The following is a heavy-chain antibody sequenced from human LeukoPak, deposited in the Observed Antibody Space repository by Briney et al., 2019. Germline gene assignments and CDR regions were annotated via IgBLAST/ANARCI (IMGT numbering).Heavy chain of an antibody. V-gene: IGHV4-59*01. CDR1: GGSISSYY. CDR2: IYYSGST. D-gene: IGHD3-10*01. J-gene: IGHJ4*02. Sequence: SETLSLTCTVSGGSISSYYWSWLRQPPGKGLEWIGYIYYSGSTNYNPSLKSRVTISVDTSKNQFSLKLSSVTAADTAVYYCARESMGLLVDHWGQGTLVTVSS. CDR3: ARESMGLLVDH.